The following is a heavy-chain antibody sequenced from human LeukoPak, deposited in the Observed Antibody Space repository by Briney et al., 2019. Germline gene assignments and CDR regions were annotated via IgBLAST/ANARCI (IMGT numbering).Heavy chain of an antibody. Sequence: GASVKVSCKASGYTFTSHGISWVRQAPGQGLEWMGWISAYNGNTNYAQKLQGRVTMTTDTSTSTAYMELRSLRSDDTAVYYCARDHCGGDCYSAPSFDYWGQGTLVTVSS. CDR1: GYTFTSHG. D-gene: IGHD2-21*02. J-gene: IGHJ4*02. CDR3: ARDHCGGDCYSAPSFDY. CDR2: ISAYNGNT. V-gene: IGHV1-18*01.